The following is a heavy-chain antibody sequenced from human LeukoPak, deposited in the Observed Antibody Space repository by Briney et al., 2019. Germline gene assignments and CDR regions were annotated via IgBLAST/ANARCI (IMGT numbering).Heavy chain of an antibody. CDR2: IANDAKTT. Sequence: GRSLRLSCVASGFTVRIYGTHWVRQAPGKGLEWVAVIANDAKTTYYADSVKGRFTISRDNSKNTLYLQMNSLRAEDTAVYYCTKEGLPSGSSWSAWFDPWGQGTLVTVSS. CDR3: TKEGLPSGSSWSAWFDP. CDR1: GFTVRIYG. V-gene: IGHV3-30*18. D-gene: IGHD3-10*01. J-gene: IGHJ5*02.